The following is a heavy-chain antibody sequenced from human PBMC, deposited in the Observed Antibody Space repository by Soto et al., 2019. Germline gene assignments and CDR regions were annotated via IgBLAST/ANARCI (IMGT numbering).Heavy chain of an antibody. CDR2: IYYSGST. Sequence: PSETLSLTCTVSGASISSSSYYWGWIRQPPGKGLEWIGSIYYSGSTYYNPSLKSRVTISVDTSKNQFSLKLSSVTAADTAVYYCASPIAAAGTLYYYYGMDVWGQGTTIT. D-gene: IGHD6-13*01. CDR3: ASPIAAAGTLYYYYGMDV. V-gene: IGHV4-39*01. J-gene: IGHJ6*02. CDR1: GASISSSSYY.